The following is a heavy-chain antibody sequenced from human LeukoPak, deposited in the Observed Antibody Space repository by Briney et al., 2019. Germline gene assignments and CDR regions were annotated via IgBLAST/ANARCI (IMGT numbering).Heavy chain of an antibody. CDR1: GFTFSSYS. Sequence: PGGSLRLSCAASGFTFSSYSMNWVRQAPGKGWEWVSSISSSSSYIYYADSVKGRFTISRDNAKNSLYLQMNSLRAEDTAVYYCARWSNGLSPGMDVWGQGTTVTVSS. D-gene: IGHD2-8*01. J-gene: IGHJ6*02. CDR2: ISSSSSYI. V-gene: IGHV3-21*01. CDR3: ARWSNGLSPGMDV.